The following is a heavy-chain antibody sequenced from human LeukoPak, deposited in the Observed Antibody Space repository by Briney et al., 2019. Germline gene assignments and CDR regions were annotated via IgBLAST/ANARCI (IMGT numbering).Heavy chain of an antibody. CDR1: GGSFSGYY. Sequence: PSETLSLTCAVYGGSFSGYYWSWIRQPPGKGLEWIGEINHSGTTKYNPFLKSRVTISVDTSKNQFSLKLSSVTAADTAVYYCAFLVVPAPIDYMDVWDKGTTVTVSS. CDR2: INHSGTT. CDR3: AFLVVPAPIDYMDV. J-gene: IGHJ6*03. D-gene: IGHD2-2*01. V-gene: IGHV4-34*01.